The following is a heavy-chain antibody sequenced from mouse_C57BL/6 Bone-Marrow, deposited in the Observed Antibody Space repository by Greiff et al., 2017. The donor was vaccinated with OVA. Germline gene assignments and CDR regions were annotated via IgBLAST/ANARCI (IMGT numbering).Heavy chain of an antibody. Sequence: LVESGGDLVKPGGSLKLSCAASGFTFSSYGMSWVRQTPDKRLEWVATISSGGSYTYYPDSVKGRFTISRDNAKNTLYLQMSSLKSEDTAMYYCARQGHYDSLYWYFDVWGTGTTVTVSS. V-gene: IGHV5-6*01. D-gene: IGHD2-4*01. CDR2: ISSGGSYT. CDR3: ARQGHYDSLYWYFDV. J-gene: IGHJ1*03. CDR1: GFTFSSYG.